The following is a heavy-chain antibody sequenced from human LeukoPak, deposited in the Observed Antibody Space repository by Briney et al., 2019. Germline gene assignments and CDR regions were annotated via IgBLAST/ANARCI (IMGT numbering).Heavy chain of an antibody. V-gene: IGHV1-69*13. Sequence: SVKVSCKASGGTFSSYAISWVRQAPGQGLEWMGGIIPIFGTANYAQKFQGRVTITADESTSTAYMELSSLRSEDTAVYYCARGAGRFLEWPSSPTFDPWGQGTLVTVSS. CDR2: IIPIFGTA. CDR1: GGTFSSYA. D-gene: IGHD3-3*01. J-gene: IGHJ5*02. CDR3: ARGAGRFLEWPSSPTFDP.